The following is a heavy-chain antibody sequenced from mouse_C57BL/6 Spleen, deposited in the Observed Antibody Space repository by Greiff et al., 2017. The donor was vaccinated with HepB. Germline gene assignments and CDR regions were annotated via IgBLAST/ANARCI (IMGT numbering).Heavy chain of an antibody. D-gene: IGHD2-1*01. CDR3: AIGNPAWFAY. Sequence: QVQLQQSGAELVMPGASVKLSCKASGYTFTSYWMHWVKQRPGQGLEWIGEIDPSDSYTNYNQKFKGKSTLTVDKSSSTAYMQLSSLTSEDSAVYYCAIGNPAWFAYWGQGTLVTVTA. CDR2: IDPSDSYT. CDR1: GYTFTSYW. V-gene: IGHV1-69*01. J-gene: IGHJ3*01.